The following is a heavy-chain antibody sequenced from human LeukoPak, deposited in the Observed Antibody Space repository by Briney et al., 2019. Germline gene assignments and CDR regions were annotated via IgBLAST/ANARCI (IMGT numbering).Heavy chain of an antibody. J-gene: IGHJ4*02. CDR2: INHSGST. V-gene: IGHV4-34*01. CDR3: GRMRSIQDY. CDR1: GGSFSGYY. D-gene: IGHD6-6*01. Sequence: SETLSLTCAVYGGSFSGYYWSWLRQPPGKGLEWIGEINHSGSTNYNPSLKSRVTISVDTSKNQFSLKLSSVTAADTAVYYCGRMRSIQDYWGQGTLVTVSS.